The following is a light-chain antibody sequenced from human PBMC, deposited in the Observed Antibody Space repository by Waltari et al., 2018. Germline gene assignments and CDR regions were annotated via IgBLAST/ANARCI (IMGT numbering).Light chain of an antibody. CDR3: AAWDDSLSGQV. V-gene: IGLV1-44*01. Sequence: QSVLTQPPSASGTPGQRVPISCSGRSSNIGSNTVNWYQQLPGTAPKVLIYDNNQRPSGVPDRFSGSKSGTSASLAISGLQSEDEADYYCAAWDDSLSGQVFGTGTKVTVL. CDR1: SSNIGSNT. CDR2: DNN. J-gene: IGLJ1*01.